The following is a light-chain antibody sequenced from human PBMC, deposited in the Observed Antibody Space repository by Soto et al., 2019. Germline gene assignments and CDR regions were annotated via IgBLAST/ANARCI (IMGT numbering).Light chain of an antibody. CDR3: QQRNVWPPVT. Sequence: EVVLTQSPATLSLSPGERATLSCRASPSVTNFLAWYQHKPGQAPRLLIYGAFNRATGIPARFSGSGSGTDFTLTISSLEPEDSAVYYCQQRNVWPPVTFGQGTRLE. CDR2: GAF. CDR1: PSVTNF. V-gene: IGKV3-11*01. J-gene: IGKJ5*01.